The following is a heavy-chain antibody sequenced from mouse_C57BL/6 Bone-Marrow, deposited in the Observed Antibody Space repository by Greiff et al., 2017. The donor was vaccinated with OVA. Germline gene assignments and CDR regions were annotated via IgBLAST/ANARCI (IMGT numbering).Heavy chain of an antibody. CDR2: ISDGGSYT. J-gene: IGHJ1*03. V-gene: IGHV5-4*01. CDR1: GFTFSSYA. Sequence: EVKLVESGGGLVKPGGSLKLSCAASGFTFSSYAMSWVRQTPEKRLEWVATISDGGSYTYYPDNVKGRFTISRDNAKNNLYLQMSHLKSEDTAMYYCARDFTTVVNWYFDVWGTGTTVTVSS. CDR3: ARDFTTVVNWYFDV. D-gene: IGHD1-1*01.